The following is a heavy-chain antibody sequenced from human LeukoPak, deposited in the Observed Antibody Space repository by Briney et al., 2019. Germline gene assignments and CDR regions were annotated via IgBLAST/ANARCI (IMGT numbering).Heavy chain of an antibody. CDR2: IYYTGST. CDR3: ARDSSGWYRWFDP. D-gene: IGHD6-19*01. CDR1: GGSISSYY. V-gene: IGHV4-59*01. J-gene: IGHJ5*02. Sequence: SETLSLTCTVSGGSISSYYWSWLRQPPGKGLEWIGYIYYTGSTSYNPSLKSRVTISVDTSKNQFSLKLNSVTAADTAVYYCARDSSGWYRWFDPWGQGTLVTVSS.